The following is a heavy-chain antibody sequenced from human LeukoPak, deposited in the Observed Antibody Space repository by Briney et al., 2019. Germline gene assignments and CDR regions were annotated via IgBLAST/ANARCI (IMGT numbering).Heavy chain of an antibody. D-gene: IGHD1-14*01. V-gene: IGHV3-74*01. CDR3: ARGGNYPFDY. CDR1: GFTFSNYG. Sequence: GGSLRLPCVASGFTFSNYGMHWVRQAPGKGLVWVSRINSDGSSTNYADSVKGRFTISRDNAKDTLYLQMNSLRAEDTAVYYCARGGNYPFDYWGQGTLVTVSS. J-gene: IGHJ4*02. CDR2: INSDGSST.